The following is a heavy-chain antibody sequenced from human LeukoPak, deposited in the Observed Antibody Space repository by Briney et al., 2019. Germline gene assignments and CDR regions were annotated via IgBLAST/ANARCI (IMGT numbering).Heavy chain of an antibody. V-gene: IGHV4-39*01. J-gene: IGHJ4*02. CDR2: IYYSGST. Sequence: SETLSLTCTVSGGSISSSSYYWGWIRQPPGKGLEWIGSIYYSGSTYCNPSLKSRVTISVDTSKNQFSLKLSSVTAADTAVYYCARLDRLDGSGSYFDYWGQGTLVTVSS. D-gene: IGHD3-10*01. CDR1: GGSISSSSYY. CDR3: ARLDRLDGSGSYFDY.